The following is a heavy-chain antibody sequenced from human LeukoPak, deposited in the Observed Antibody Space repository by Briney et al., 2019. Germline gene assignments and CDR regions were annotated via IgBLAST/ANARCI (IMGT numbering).Heavy chain of an antibody. CDR3: AIGGLTTIDY. Sequence: PGRSLRLSCAASGFTFSSYGMHWVRQAPGKGLEWVAVIWYDGSNKYYADSVKGRFTISRDNSRNTLFLQMNSLRVEDTAVYYCAIGGLTTIDYWGQGTLVAVSS. J-gene: IGHJ4*02. D-gene: IGHD2-21*02. CDR1: GFTFSSYG. V-gene: IGHV3-33*01. CDR2: IWYDGSNK.